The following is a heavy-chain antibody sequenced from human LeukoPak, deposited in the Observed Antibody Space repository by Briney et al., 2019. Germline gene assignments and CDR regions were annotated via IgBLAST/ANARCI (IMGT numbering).Heavy chain of an antibody. D-gene: IGHD2-2*01. Sequence: GGSLRLSCAASGFTFSSYWMTWVRQAPGKGLEWVANIKQDGSEENYVDSVKGRITISRDNAKNSLYLQMSSLRAEDTAVYFCAREGGWGSPAGYWGQGTLVTVSS. CDR3: AREGGWGSPAGY. CDR1: GFTFSSYW. J-gene: IGHJ4*02. V-gene: IGHV3-7*01. CDR2: IKQDGSEE.